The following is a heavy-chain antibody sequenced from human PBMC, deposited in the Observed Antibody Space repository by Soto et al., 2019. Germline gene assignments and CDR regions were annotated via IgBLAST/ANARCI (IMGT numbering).Heavy chain of an antibody. CDR1: GYTFTSYG. CDR3: ARSLGRGYSDP. J-gene: IGHJ5*02. V-gene: IGHV1-18*01. D-gene: IGHD6-13*01. CDR2: ISPNSGNT. Sequence: ASVKVSCKASGYTFTSYGISWVRQAPGQGLEWMGWISPNSGNTNYAQKFQGWVTMTRDTSISTAYMELSRLRSDDTAVYYCARSLGRGYSDPWGQGTLVTVSS.